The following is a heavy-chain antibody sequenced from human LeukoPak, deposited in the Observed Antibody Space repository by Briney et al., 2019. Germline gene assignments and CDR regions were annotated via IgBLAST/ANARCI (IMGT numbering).Heavy chain of an antibody. CDR2: IMGSGGST. J-gene: IGHJ5*02. CDR3: AKGNSGSSNWFDP. D-gene: IGHD1-26*01. Sequence: PGGSLRLSHAASVFTFSSYAMSGVPEAPRKGMERVSAIMGSGGSTYYADYAKGRFTNSRDNSKNTLYLQMNSLRAEDTAVYYCAKGNSGSSNWFDPWGQGTLVTVSS. CDR1: VFTFSSYA. V-gene: IGHV3-23*01.